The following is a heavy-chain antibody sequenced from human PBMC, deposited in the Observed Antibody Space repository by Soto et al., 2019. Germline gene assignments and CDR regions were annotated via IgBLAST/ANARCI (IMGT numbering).Heavy chain of an antibody. CDR2: IYNSATT. Sequence: LSLTCTVSGDSISTYYWTWIRQPPGKGLEWIGYIYNSATTKYNPSLKSRVTISVGTSKNQFSLKLSSVTTADTAVYYCARGRFDFIWGTPAPYLDYWGQGALVTVSS. CDR1: GDSISTYY. V-gene: IGHV4-59*01. CDR3: ARGRFDFIWGTPAPYLDY. J-gene: IGHJ4*02. D-gene: IGHD3-16*01.